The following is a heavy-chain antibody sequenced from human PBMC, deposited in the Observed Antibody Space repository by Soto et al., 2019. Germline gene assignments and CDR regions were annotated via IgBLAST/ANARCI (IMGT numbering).Heavy chain of an antibody. D-gene: IGHD6-19*01. CDR3: ARERGSGWTFDY. CDR2: ISSSSTI. J-gene: IGHJ4*02. CDR1: GFTFSTYS. Sequence: EVQLVESGGDLVQPGGSLRLSCADSGFTFSTYSMNWVRQAPGKGLEWVSSISSSSTIYYADSVKGRFTISRDNVQNSLYLQMHSLRAEDTAVYYCARERGSGWTFDYWGQGTLVTVSS. V-gene: IGHV3-48*01.